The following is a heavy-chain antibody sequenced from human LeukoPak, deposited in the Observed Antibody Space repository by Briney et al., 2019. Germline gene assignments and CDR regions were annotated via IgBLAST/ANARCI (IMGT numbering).Heavy chain of an antibody. Sequence: GRSLRLSCAASGFTFDDYAMHWVRQAPGKGLEWVSGISWNSGSIGYADSVKGRFTISRDNAKNSLYLQMNSLRAEDTALYYCAEDTRGVAVADFDYWGQGTLVTVSS. CDR3: AEDTRGVAVADFDY. J-gene: IGHJ4*02. D-gene: IGHD6-19*01. CDR1: GFTFDDYA. CDR2: ISWNSGSI. V-gene: IGHV3-9*01.